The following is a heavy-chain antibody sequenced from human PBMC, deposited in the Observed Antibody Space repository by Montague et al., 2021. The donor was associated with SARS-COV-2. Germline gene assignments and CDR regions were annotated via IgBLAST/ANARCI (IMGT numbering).Heavy chain of an antibody. V-gene: IGHV2-5*02. CDR1: GFSLSTSGVG. J-gene: IGHJ2*01. CDR2: IYWDDDK. Sequence: PALVKPTQTLTLTCTFSGFSLSTSGVGVGWIRQPPGKALEWLALIYWDDDKRYSPSLKSRLTITKDTSKNQVVLTMTNMDPVDTATYYCAHKTGLRYFDWLFQTNPTGGYFDLRGRGTLVTVSS. CDR3: AHKTGLRYFDWLFQTNPTGGYFDL. D-gene: IGHD3-9*01.